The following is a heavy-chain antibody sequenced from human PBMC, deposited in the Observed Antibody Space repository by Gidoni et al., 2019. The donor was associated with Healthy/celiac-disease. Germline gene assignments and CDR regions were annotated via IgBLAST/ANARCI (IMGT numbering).Heavy chain of an antibody. CDR1: GGSIRSGGYY. D-gene: IGHD3-22*01. CDR2: IYYSGST. V-gene: IGHV4-31*03. J-gene: IGHJ3*02. CDR3: ARTNSSGYYWDAFDI. Sequence: QVQLQESGPGLVKPSQTLSLTCTVSGGSIRSGGYYWSWIRQHPGKGLEWIGYIYYSGSTYYNPSLKSRVTISVDASKNQFSLKLSSVTAADTAVYYCARTNSSGYYWDAFDIWGQGTMVTVSS.